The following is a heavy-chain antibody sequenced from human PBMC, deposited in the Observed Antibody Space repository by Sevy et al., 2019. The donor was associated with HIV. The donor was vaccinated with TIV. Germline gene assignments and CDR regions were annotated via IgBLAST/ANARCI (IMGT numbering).Heavy chain of an antibody. Sequence: PGGSLRLSCTASGFTFTDYVMNWVRQAPGRGLEWVSSIGGSGGSTHYADSVKGRFTISRDNSKNTLYLQMNSLRAEDTAVYYCATDRISDWFFDSWGQGTLVTVSS. CDR3: ATDRISDWFFDS. CDR2: IGGSGGST. D-gene: IGHD3-9*01. J-gene: IGHJ4*02. V-gene: IGHV3-23*01. CDR1: GFTFTDYV.